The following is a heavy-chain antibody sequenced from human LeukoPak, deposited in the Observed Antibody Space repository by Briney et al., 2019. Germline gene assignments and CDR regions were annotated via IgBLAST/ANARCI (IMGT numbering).Heavy chain of an antibody. D-gene: IGHD5-12*01. J-gene: IGHJ4*02. V-gene: IGHV3-23*01. CDR2: ISGSGGST. CDR3: AKYRGVATIYFDY. Sequence: PGGSLRLSCAASGFTFSSYAMSWVRQAPGKGLEWVSAISGSGGSTYYADSVKGRFTISRDNSKNTLYLQMDSLRAEDTAVYYCAKYRGVATIYFDYWGQGTLVTVSS. CDR1: GFTFSSYA.